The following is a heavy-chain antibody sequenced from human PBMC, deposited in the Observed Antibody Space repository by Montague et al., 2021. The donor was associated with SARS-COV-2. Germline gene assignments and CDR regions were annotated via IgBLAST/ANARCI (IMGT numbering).Heavy chain of an antibody. CDR2: IRSTVYGGTT. CDR3: TRDKTLLWFGELYWYFDL. D-gene: IGHD3-10*01. V-gene: IGHV3-49*04. J-gene: IGHJ2*01. CDR1: GFTFGDYS. Sequence: SLRLSFASSGFTFGDYSMSWVRQAPGKGLEWVSFIRSTVYGGTTEYAASVKGRFTISRDDSKSIAYLQMNSLKTEDTAVYYCTRDKTLLWFGELYWYFDLWGRGTLVTVSS.